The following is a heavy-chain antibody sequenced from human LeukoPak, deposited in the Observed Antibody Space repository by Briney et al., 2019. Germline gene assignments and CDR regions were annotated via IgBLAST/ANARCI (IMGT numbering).Heavy chain of an antibody. V-gene: IGHV4-39*01. CDR1: GGSISSSSYY. Sequence: PSETLSLTCTVSGGSISSSSYYWGWIRQPPGKGLEWIGSIYYSGSTYYNPSLKSRVTISVDTSKNQFSLKLSSVTAADTAVYYCARAVATMVRGVTWAFGIWGQGTMVTVSS. CDR3: ARAVATMVRGVTWAFGI. D-gene: IGHD3-10*01. CDR2: IYYSGST. J-gene: IGHJ3*02.